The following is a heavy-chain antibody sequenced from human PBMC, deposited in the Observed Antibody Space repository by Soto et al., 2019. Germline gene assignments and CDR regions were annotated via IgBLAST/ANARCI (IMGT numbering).Heavy chain of an antibody. J-gene: IGHJ6*02. Sequence: SQTLSLTCAISGDSVSSNSAAWNWIRQSPSRGLEWLGRTYYRSKWYNDYAVSVKSQITINPDTSKNQFSLQLNSVTPEDTAVYYCARMSAAAPPYYYYGMDVWGQGTTVTVSS. CDR3: ARMSAAAPPYYYYGMDV. CDR1: GDSVSSNSAA. CDR2: TYYRSKWYN. D-gene: IGHD2-2*01. V-gene: IGHV6-1*01.